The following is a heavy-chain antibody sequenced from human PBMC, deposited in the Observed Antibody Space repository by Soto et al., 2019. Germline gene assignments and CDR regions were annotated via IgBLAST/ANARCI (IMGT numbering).Heavy chain of an antibody. CDR2: FDYTRVT. D-gene: IGHD2-15*01. CDR1: GGSIHRTRKD. CDR3: GEVLVGSTGHTDSHA. V-gene: IGHV4-39*01. Sequence: ETRTRAFTVSGGSIHRTRKDWRCIGQPPGRGLEWIGNFDYTRVTYSNPSLKSRVTISRDPSKNQFYLKLTSVTAADPALYYCGEVLVGSTGHTDSHAWGPGTLVAVAS. J-gene: IGHJ5*02.